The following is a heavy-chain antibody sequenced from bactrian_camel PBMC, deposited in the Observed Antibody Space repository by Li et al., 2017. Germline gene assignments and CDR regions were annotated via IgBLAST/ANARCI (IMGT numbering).Heavy chain of an antibody. CDR3: ASLYNRY. Sequence: VQLVESGGRSVQAGDSLTLSCTVSGLTFVGYAMGWFRQAPGKEREWVSCISYRGTSDAYADSVKGRFTISRDNAKNTLYLQLNSLKTEDTAMYFCASLYNRYWGQGTQVTVS. D-gene: IGHD2*01. CDR1: GLTFVGYA. CDR2: ISYRGTSD. J-gene: IGHJ4*01. V-gene: IGHV3S60*01.